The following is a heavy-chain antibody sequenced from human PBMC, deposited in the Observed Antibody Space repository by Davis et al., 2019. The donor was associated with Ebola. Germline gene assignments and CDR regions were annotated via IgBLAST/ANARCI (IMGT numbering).Heavy chain of an antibody. Sequence: GESLKISCVASGFTVSSNYMSWVRQAPGKGLEWVSVISSGGSTSYADSVKDRFTISRDNSKNTLYLQMNSLRAEDTAVYYCARSGVFGVVIAWGQGTLVTVSS. CDR3: ARSGVFGVVIA. CDR1: GFTVSSNY. D-gene: IGHD3-3*01. V-gene: IGHV3-66*01. J-gene: IGHJ4*02. CDR2: ISSGGST.